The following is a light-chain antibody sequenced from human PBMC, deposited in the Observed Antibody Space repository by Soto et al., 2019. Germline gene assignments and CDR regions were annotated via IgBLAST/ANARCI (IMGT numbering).Light chain of an antibody. Sequence: AIQMTQSPSSLSASVGDRVIITCWASQGIGNHLDWYQQKPGKAPKLLITAASNLESGVPSRFSGSGSGTGFTLTISSLQPEDFATYYCLQDYFYPLSFGGGTKVEIK. CDR2: AAS. CDR3: LQDYFYPLS. CDR1: QGIGNH. V-gene: IGKV1-6*01. J-gene: IGKJ4*01.